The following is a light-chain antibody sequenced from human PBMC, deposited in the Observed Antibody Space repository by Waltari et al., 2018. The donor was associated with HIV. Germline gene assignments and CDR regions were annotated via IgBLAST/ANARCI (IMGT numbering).Light chain of an antibody. CDR2: EVN. CDR1: SNDIGPYNY. CDR3: SSYAGSGNLLL. V-gene: IGLV2-8*01. J-gene: IGLJ6*01. Sequence: QSALTQPPAASGSPGQSVTISCTGTSNDIGPYNYVSWYQQHPDKAPRLLIYEVNKRPSCVPGRFAGSTSGNTASLTVSGLQAEDEADYYCSSYAGSGNLLLFGGGTKVTVL.